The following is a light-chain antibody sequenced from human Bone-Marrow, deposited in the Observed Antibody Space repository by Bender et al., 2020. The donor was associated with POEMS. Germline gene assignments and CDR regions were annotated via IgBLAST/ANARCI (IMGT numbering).Light chain of an antibody. CDR3: ATWDDSLNGRV. CDR1: DSNFGGNN. J-gene: IGLJ3*02. V-gene: IGLV1-44*01. Sequence: QSVLTQPPSASGTPGQRVTISCSGTDSNFGGNNVNWYQHLPGSAPRLVVYSNYQRHSGVPARFSASKSGASASLAIFGLRCEDEADYDCATWDDSLNGRVFGGGTKLTVL. CDR2: SNY.